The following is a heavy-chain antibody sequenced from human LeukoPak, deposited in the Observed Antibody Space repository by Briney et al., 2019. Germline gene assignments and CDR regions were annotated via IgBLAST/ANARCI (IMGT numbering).Heavy chain of an antibody. CDR1: GYSFTTFW. J-gene: IGHJ4*02. D-gene: IGHD2-2*01. CDR3: VRHLSDITSCPNY. Sequence: GESLKISCKASGYSFTTFWIGWVHQMPGKGLEWVGIIYPGDSHTTYSPSFQGQVTISADKSIRTAYLQWNSLKASDTAIYYCVRHLSDITSCPNYWGPGTLITVAS. V-gene: IGHV5-51*07. CDR2: IYPGDSHT.